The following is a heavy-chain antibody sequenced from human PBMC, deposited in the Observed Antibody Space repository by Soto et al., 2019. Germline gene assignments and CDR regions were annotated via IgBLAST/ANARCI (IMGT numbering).Heavy chain of an antibody. V-gene: IGHV4-4*02. CDR2: IYHSGST. CDR3: ARGERQQQRDY. D-gene: IGHD6-13*01. CDR1: GDSISSSKW. J-gene: IGHJ4*02. Sequence: QVQLQESGPGLVKPSGTLSLTCAVSGDSISSSKWWSWVRQPPGKGLEWIGEIYHSGSTNYNPSLKGRLTISIXKSKNQFSLKLSSVTDADTAVYYCARGERQQQRDYWGQGTLVTVSS.